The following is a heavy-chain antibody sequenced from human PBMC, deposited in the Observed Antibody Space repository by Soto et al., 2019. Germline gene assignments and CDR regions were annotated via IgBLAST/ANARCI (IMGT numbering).Heavy chain of an antibody. D-gene: IGHD1-1*01. CDR1: EDTFSNYA. J-gene: IGHJ3*02. CDR3: AADRGGTTTGDAFDI. CDR2: IIAVFGTA. Sequence: GASLKVSCKASEDTFSNYAIGRARQAPGQGLEWMGGIIAVFGTANYAQKFQERVTITRDMSTSTAYMELSSLRSEDTAVYYCAADRGGTTTGDAFDIWGQGTMVTVSS. V-gene: IGHV1-69*05.